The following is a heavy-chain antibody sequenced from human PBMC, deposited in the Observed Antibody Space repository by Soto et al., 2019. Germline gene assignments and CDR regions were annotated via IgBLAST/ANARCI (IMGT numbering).Heavy chain of an antibody. V-gene: IGHV3-74*01. CDR1: GFTFNYYW. CDR2: IHSDGSTT. CDR3: VRGDKGGFDL. J-gene: IGHJ3*01. D-gene: IGHD2-21*02. Sequence: EVQLVESEGGLVQRGGSLRLSCAASGFTFNYYWMHWVRQAPGQGLVWVSNIHSDGSTTTYADSGKARFPISRDNAKNTLYLQMNSLRAEDTAVYYCVRGDKGGFDLWGQGTTVTVSS.